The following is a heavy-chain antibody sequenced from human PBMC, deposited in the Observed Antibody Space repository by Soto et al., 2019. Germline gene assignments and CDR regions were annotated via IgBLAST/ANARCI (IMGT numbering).Heavy chain of an antibody. CDR1: GFTVSSNY. CDR2: IYSGGST. Sequence: PGGSLRLSCAASGFTVSSNYMSWVRQAPGKGLEWVSVIYSGGSTYYADSVKGRFTISRDNSKNTLYLQMNSLRAEDTAVYYCARSVVLRFLEWLSQDNWFDPWGQGTLVTVSS. V-gene: IGHV3-66*01. CDR3: ARSVVLRFLEWLSQDNWFDP. D-gene: IGHD3-3*01. J-gene: IGHJ5*02.